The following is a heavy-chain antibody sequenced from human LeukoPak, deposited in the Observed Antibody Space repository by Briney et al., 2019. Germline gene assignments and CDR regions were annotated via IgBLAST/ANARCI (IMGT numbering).Heavy chain of an antibody. CDR1: GYTFTGDY. D-gene: IGHD3-22*01. CDR3: ARDGDYYDSSRYPGIGAFDI. J-gene: IGHJ3*02. Sequence: GASVKVSCKASGYTFTGDYMHCVRQAPGQGLEWMGWINPNSGGTNYAQKLQGRVTMTTDTSTSTAYMELRSLRSDDTAVYYCARDGDYYDSSRYPGIGAFDIWGQGTMVTVSS. CDR2: INPNSGGT. V-gene: IGHV1-2*02.